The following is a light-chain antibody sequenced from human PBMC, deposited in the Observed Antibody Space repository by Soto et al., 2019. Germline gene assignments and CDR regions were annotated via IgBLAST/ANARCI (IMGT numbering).Light chain of an antibody. J-gene: IGKJ2*01. CDR2: DAS. CDR1: QSISTR. V-gene: IGKV1-5*01. Sequence: DIQMTQSPSTLSASVGDRVTITCRATQSISTRLAWYQQKRGKAPKLLIYDASSLESGVPSRFSGSGSGTGFTLTIISLQPDEFATYYCQQYNSYSPYSLGQGTKLEIK. CDR3: QQYNSYSPYS.